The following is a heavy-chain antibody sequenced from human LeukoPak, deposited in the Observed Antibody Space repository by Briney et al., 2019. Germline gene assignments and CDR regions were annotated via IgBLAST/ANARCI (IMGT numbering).Heavy chain of an antibody. V-gene: IGHV3-53*01. CDR2: IFSNGDT. Sequence: GGSLRLSCTASEFTVSRNYMLWVRQAPGKGLEWVSLIFSNGDTHYADSVKGRFTISRDTSKNTVSLQMNSLRVEDTAMYYCTRDKMNYGGQGTVVTVPS. CDR1: EFTVSRNY. CDR3: TRDKMNY. D-gene: IGHD5-24*01. J-gene: IGHJ4*02.